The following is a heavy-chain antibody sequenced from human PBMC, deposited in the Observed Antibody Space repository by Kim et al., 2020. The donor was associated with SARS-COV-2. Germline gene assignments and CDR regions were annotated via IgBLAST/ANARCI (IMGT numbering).Heavy chain of an antibody. J-gene: IGHJ6*03. V-gene: IGHV3-21*01. CDR3: ARDEVGGTYYDFWSEYYYYMDV. D-gene: IGHD3-3*01. Sequence: GGSLRLSCAASGFTFSSYSMNWVRQAPGKGLEWVSSISSSSSYIYYADSVKGRFTISRDNAKNSLYLQMNSLRAEDTAVYYCARDEVGGTYYDFWSEYYYYMDVWGKGTTVTVSS. CDR1: GFTFSSYS. CDR2: ISSSSSYI.